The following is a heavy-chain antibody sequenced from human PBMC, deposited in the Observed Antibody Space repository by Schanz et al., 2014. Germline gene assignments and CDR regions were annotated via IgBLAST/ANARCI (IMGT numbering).Heavy chain of an antibody. CDR2: MNPNSGNP. D-gene: IGHD3-10*01. V-gene: IGHV1-8*01. J-gene: IGHJ4*02. Sequence: QVQLVQSGAEVKKPGASVKVSCTASGYTFTSYDINWVRQAPGQGLEWLGWMNPNSGNPGFAQKFRGRVTMTRNTSTSTAYMELINRRSEDTAVYYCAKDQGSYGSGSYSYFDYWGQGTLATVSS. CDR1: GYTFTSYD. CDR3: AKDQGSYGSGSYSYFDY.